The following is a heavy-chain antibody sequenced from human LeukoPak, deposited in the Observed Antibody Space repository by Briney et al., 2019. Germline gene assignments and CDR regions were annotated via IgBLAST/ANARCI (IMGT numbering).Heavy chain of an antibody. Sequence: GGSLRLSCAASGFSFSSHAMHWVRQAPGKGLEWVAFIXYDGSTKTYADSVKGRFTTSRDISLHLQMNSLRAEDTAVYYCARDSRLVXGVTGXRXFDYWGQGTLVTVSS. V-gene: IGHV3-30*02. J-gene: IGHJ4*02. CDR1: GFSFSSHA. D-gene: IGHD3-10*01. CDR3: ARDSRLVXGVTGXRXFDY. CDR2: IXYDGSTK.